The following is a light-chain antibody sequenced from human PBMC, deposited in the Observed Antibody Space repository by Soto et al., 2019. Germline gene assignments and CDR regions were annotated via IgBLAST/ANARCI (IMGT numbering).Light chain of an antibody. CDR3: QQYKSYFLT. J-gene: IGKJ3*01. V-gene: IGKV1-5*01. CDR1: QSISRS. Sequence: DIQMTQSPSTLSASVGDRVTITCRASQSISRSLAWYQQKSGKAPKLLIYDASSLESGVPSRFSGSGFGTEFTLTISSLQPDDFATYYCQQYKSYFLTFGPGTTVDMK. CDR2: DAS.